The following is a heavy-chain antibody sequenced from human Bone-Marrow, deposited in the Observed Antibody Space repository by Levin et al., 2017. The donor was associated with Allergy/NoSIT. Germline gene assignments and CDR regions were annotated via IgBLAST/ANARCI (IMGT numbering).Heavy chain of an antibody. CDR3: ARMAPGGEYDY. Sequence: SQTLSLTCSVSGGSVSNGDFYWSWIRQPPGKALEWIGYIHYSGSTFYNPSLKSRLTISEDTSNNHFFLNLRSVTAADTAVYFCARMAPGGEYDYWGRGTLVTVAS. CDR1: GGSVSNGDFY. J-gene: IGHJ4*02. D-gene: IGHD3-10*01. V-gene: IGHV4-30-4*01. CDR2: IHYSGST.